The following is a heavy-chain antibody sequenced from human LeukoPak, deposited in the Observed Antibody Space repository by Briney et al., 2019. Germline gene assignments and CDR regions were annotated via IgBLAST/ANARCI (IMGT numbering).Heavy chain of an antibody. CDR3: ARGPLRFLANDQ. V-gene: IGHV4-34*01. CDR1: GGSFSDHY. CDR2: INYSGAT. D-gene: IGHD3-3*01. Sequence: KPSETLSLTCDVFGGSFSDHYWSWIRQPPGKGLEWIGAINYSGATNYNPSLKSRVTISLDTSKRQFSLNLSSVTAADTAVYYRARGPLRFLANDQWGRGTLVTVSS. J-gene: IGHJ4*02.